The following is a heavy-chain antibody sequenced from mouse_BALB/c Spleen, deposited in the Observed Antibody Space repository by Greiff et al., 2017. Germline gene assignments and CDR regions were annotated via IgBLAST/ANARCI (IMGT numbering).Heavy chain of an antibody. V-gene: IGHV5-6-5*01. CDR2: ISSGGST. CDR1: GFTFSSYA. Sequence: EVQGVESGGGLVKPGGSLKLSCAASGFTFSSYAMSWVRQTPEKRLEWVASISSGGSTYYPDSVKGRFTISRDNARNILYLQMCSLRSEDTAMYYCARGWLRNAMDYWGQGTSVTVSS. J-gene: IGHJ4*01. CDR3: ARGWLRNAMDY. D-gene: IGHD2-2*01.